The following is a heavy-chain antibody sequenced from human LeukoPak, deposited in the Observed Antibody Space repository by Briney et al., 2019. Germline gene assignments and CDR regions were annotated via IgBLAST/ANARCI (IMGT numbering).Heavy chain of an antibody. J-gene: IGHJ4*02. CDR3: ARRYYDSSGYYSCDY. D-gene: IGHD3-22*01. CDR2: IISSGTYM. CDR1: GFTFSSYS. Sequence: GGSLRLSCAASGFTFSSYSMNWVRQAPGKGLEWVSSIISSGTYMYYADSVKGRFTISRDNAKNSLYLQMNSLRAEDTAVYYCARRYYDSSGYYSCDYWGQGTLVTVSS. V-gene: IGHV3-21*06.